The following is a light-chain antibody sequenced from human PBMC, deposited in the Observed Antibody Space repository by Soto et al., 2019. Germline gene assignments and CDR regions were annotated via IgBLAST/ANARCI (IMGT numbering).Light chain of an antibody. Sequence: ETVLTQSPGTLSLSPGERATLSCRASQSVSSSYLAWYQQKPGQAPRLLIYDASSRATGIPDRFSGSGSGTDFTLTISSLEPEDFAVYCCQQYVRSPPSWTFGQGTKVEIK. CDR2: DAS. CDR1: QSVSSSY. J-gene: IGKJ1*01. V-gene: IGKV3-20*01. CDR3: QQYVRSPPSWT.